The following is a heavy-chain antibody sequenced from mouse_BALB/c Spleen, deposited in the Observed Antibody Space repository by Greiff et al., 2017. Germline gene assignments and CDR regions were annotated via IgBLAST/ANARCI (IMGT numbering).Heavy chain of an antibody. V-gene: IGHV1S22*01. Sequence: LQQPGSELVRPGASVKLSCKASGYTFTSYWMHWVKQRPGQGLEWIGNIYPGSGSTNYDEKFKSKATLTVDTSSSTAYMQLSSLTSEDSAVYYCTRPITTVVDYAMDYWGQGTSVTVSS. CDR1: GYTFTSYW. CDR3: TRPITTVVDYAMDY. J-gene: IGHJ4*01. CDR2: IYPGSGST. D-gene: IGHD1-1*01.